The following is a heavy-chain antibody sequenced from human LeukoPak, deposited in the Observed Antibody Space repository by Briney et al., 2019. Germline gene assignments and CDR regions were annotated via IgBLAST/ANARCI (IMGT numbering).Heavy chain of an antibody. CDR3: ARDYKYAFDN. D-gene: IGHD5-24*01. Sequence: PGGSLRLSCAASGFTFSDYSMNWVRQAPGKGLEWISYIGIDSGNTNYADSVKGRFTISGDKAKNSLYLQMNSLRDEDTAVYYCARDYKYAFDNWGQGTLSPSPQ. CDR2: IGIDSGNT. J-gene: IGHJ4*02. CDR1: GFTFSDYS. V-gene: IGHV3-48*02.